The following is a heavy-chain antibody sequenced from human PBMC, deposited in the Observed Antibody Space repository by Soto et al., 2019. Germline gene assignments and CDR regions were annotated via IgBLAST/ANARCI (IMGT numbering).Heavy chain of an antibody. V-gene: IGHV1-18*04. J-gene: IGHJ6*02. CDR1: GYTFTSYG. D-gene: IGHD2-2*01. CDR3: AREPKGYCSSTSCSKPPYYYYGMDV. Sequence: ASVKVSCKASGYTFTSYGISWVRQAPGQGLEWMGWISAYNGNTNYAQKLQGRVTMTTDTSTSTAYMELRSLRSDDTAVYYCAREPKGYCSSTSCSKPPYYYYGMDVWGQGTTVTVSS. CDR2: ISAYNGNT.